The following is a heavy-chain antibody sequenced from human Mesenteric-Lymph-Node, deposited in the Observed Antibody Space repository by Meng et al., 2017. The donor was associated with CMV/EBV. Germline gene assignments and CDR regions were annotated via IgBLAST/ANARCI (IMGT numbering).Heavy chain of an antibody. V-gene: IGHV3-30*02. CDR2: IRYDGNEK. Sequence: GESLKISCAASGFTFSSYSMNWVRQVPGEGLEWVAFIRYDGNEKHYSDSVKGRFTISRDNSKNTVYLQMNSLRAEDTAVYYCARGGGFDPFGYWGQGTLVTVSS. D-gene: IGHD5-12*01. CDR1: GFTFSSYS. J-gene: IGHJ4*02. CDR3: ARGGGFDPFGY.